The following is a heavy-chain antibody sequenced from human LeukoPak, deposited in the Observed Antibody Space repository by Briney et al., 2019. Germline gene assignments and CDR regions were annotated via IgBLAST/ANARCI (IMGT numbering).Heavy chain of an antibody. CDR3: ASVSLGSYSKDY. CDR2: INHSGST. CDR1: GGSFSGYY. Sequence: SETLSLTCAVYGGSFSGYYWSWIRQPPGEGLEWIGEINHSGSTNYNPSLKSRVTISVDTSKNQFSLKLSSVTAADTAVYYCASVSLGSYSKDYWGQGTLVTVSS. D-gene: IGHD1-26*01. V-gene: IGHV4-34*01. J-gene: IGHJ4*02.